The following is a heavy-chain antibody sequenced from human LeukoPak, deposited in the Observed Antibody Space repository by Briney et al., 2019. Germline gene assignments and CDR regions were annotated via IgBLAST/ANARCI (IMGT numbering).Heavy chain of an antibody. J-gene: IGHJ3*02. CDR2: IYSGGGT. V-gene: IGHV3-53*05. CDR3: ARGFSGYYYVLSPNDAFDI. CDR1: GFTVSNTY. D-gene: IGHD3-22*01. Sequence: GGSLRLSCAASGFTVSNTYMSWVRQAPGKGLEWVSLIYSGGGTYSADSVKGRFTISRDISKNTLYLQMNSLRAEDTAVYYCARGFSGYYYVLSPNDAFDIWGQGTMVTVSS.